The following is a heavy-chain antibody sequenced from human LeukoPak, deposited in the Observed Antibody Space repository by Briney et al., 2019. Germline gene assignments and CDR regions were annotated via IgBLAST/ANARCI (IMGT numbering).Heavy chain of an antibody. D-gene: IGHD1-14*01. CDR2: ISSSSSYI. V-gene: IGHV3-21*01. CDR1: GFTFSSYS. CDR3: CGGPAFIPHRFRP. Sequence: GGSLRLSCAASGFTFSSYSMNWVRQAPGKGLEWVSSISSSSSYIYYADSVKGRFTISRDNAKNSLYLQMNSLRAEDTAVYYCCGGPAFIPHRFRPWGQGTLVTVSS. J-gene: IGHJ4*03.